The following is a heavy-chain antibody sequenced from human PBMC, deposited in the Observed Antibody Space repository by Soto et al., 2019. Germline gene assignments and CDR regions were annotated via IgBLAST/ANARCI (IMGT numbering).Heavy chain of an antibody. V-gene: IGHV3-23*01. D-gene: IGHD3-3*01. CDR2: ITGSGTTT. CDR1: GFTFSTCA. CDR3: AKHDFWTLYNTGLDS. Sequence: LRLSCPATGFTFSTCAMNWVRQAPGKGLEWVSTITGSGTTTYYADSVKGRFTISRDNFKNMLYLQMNSLRAEDTAVYYCAKHDFWTLYNTGLDSWGQGTLVTVSS. J-gene: IGHJ4*02.